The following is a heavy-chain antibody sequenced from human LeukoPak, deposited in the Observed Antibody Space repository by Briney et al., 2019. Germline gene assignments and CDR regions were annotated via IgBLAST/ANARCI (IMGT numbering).Heavy chain of an antibody. CDR1: GFTFDVEA. CDR3: AKDMQVGPYYYDSSGLAGY. V-gene: IGHV3-43*02. J-gene: IGHJ4*02. D-gene: IGHD3-22*01. CDR2: FSGDVGIT. Sequence: PGGTLRLSCAASGFTFDVEAMHWVRQAAGQELEGYSLFSGDVGITYYADSVKGRFTISRDNSKNSLYLQMNSLRTEDTALYYCAKDMQVGPYYYDSSGLAGYWGQGTLVTVSS.